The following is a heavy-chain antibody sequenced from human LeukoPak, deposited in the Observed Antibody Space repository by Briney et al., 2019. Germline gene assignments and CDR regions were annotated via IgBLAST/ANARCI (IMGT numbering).Heavy chain of an antibody. Sequence: ASVKVSCKASGYTFTGYYMHWVRQAPGQGLEWMGWINPNSGDTNYAQNFQGRVTMTRDTSVSTAYMELSSLRSDDTAVFYCAREYSGSYNPWGQGTLVTVSS. CDR1: GYTFTGYY. D-gene: IGHD1-26*01. CDR2: INPNSGDT. J-gene: IGHJ5*02. CDR3: AREYSGSYNP. V-gene: IGHV1-2*02.